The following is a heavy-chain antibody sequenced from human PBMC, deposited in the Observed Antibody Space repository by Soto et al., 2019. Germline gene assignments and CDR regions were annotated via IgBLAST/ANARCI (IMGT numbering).Heavy chain of an antibody. V-gene: IGHV1-18*04. D-gene: IGHD6-6*01. CDR3: ARDIGFEYSSYYDY. J-gene: IGHJ4*02. Sequence: ASVKVSCKASGYTFTSYGISWVRQAPGQGLEWMGWISAYNGNTNYAQKLQGRVTMTTDTSTSTAYMELRSLRSDDTAVYYCARDIGFEYSSYYDYWGPGTMVTVYS. CDR2: ISAYNGNT. CDR1: GYTFTSYG.